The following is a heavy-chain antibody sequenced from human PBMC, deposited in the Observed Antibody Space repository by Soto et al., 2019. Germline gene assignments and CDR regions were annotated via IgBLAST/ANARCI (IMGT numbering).Heavy chain of an antibody. CDR2: ITGSGDRT. Sequence: GGSLRLSCAASGFTFSTYAMTWVRQAPGEGLEWVSSITGSGDRTYYSDSVKGRFTISRDSSRNTVYLQMSSLRAEDTAVYFCVKDWTGNKCPCMVVWGQGTTVTVSS. CDR1: GFTFSTYA. CDR3: VKDWTGNKCPCMVV. D-gene: IGHD2-2*01. J-gene: IGHJ6*02. V-gene: IGHV3-23*01.